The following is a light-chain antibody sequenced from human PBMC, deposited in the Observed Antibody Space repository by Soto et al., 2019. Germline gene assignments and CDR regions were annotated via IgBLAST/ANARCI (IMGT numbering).Light chain of an antibody. CDR3: QQYGSSPIT. V-gene: IGKV3-20*01. CDR1: QSVSSSY. J-gene: IGKJ5*01. Sequence: EIVLTQSPGTLSLSPGERATLSCRASQSVSSSYLAWYQQKPGQAPRLLLYGASSRATGSPDRFSGSGSETEFTLTISRLEPVDSAVYYCQQYGSSPITFGQGTRLEIK. CDR2: GAS.